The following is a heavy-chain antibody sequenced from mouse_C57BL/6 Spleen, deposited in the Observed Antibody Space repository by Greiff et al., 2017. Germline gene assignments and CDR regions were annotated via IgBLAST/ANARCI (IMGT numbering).Heavy chain of an antibody. D-gene: IGHD2-14*01. CDR2: IDPSDSYT. J-gene: IGHJ1*03. CDR1: GYTFTSYW. Sequence: QVQLQQPGAELVMPGASVKLSCKASGYTFTSYWMHWVKQRPGQGLEWIGEIDPSDSYTNYNQKFKGKSTLTVDKSSSTAYMQLSSLTSEDSAVYYCARRGTTIVDWYFDVWGKGTTVTVSS. V-gene: IGHV1-69*01. CDR3: ARRGTTIVDWYFDV.